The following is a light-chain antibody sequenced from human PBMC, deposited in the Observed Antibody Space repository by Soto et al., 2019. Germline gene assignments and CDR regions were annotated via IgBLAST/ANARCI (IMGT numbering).Light chain of an antibody. CDR1: QSVSSY. J-gene: IGKJ2*01. V-gene: IGKV3-15*01. CDR2: TTS. Sequence: EIVMTQSPATLSVSPGERATLSCRASQSVSSYLAWYQQKPGQPPRLLIYTTSSRATGIPARFSGSGSGTEFTLTISSLQSEDFAVYHCQQFNSWPYTFGQGTKLEIK. CDR3: QQFNSWPYT.